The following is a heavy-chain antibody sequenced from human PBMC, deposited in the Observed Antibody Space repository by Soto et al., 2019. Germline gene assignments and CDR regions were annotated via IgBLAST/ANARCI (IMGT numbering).Heavy chain of an antibody. CDR2: IYYSGST. CDR3: ARRDSYDSTGYYTY. V-gene: IGHV4-31*03. CDR1: GGSISSGDYY. J-gene: IGHJ4*02. D-gene: IGHD3-22*01. Sequence: PSETLSLTCTVSGGSISSGDYYWSWIRQHPGKGLEWIGYIYYSGSTYYNPSLRSRVTISVDTSKNQFSLKLSSVTAADTAMYYCARRDSYDSTGYYTYWGQGGLVTVS.